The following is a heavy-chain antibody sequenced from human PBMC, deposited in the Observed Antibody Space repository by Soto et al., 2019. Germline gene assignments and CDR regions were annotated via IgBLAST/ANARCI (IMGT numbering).Heavy chain of an antibody. CDR3: ARDLSGSLVRGGILDY. Sequence: QVHLVESGGDVVQPGRSLRLSCAASGFTFSTSVLHWVRQAPGKGLEWVAVMSFDGSDKYYADSVKGRLAISRDNSKNTLYLQMNSLRPEDTAVYYCARDLSGSLVRGGILDYWGQGTLVTVSS. V-gene: IGHV3-30*09. CDR1: GFTFSTSV. J-gene: IGHJ4*02. D-gene: IGHD3-10*01. CDR2: MSFDGSDK.